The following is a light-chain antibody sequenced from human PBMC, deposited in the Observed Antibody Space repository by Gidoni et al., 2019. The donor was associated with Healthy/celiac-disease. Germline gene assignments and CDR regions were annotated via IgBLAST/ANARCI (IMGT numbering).Light chain of an antibody. CDR3: QSADSSGTYEV. CDR2: KDS. J-gene: IGLJ3*02. V-gene: IGLV3-25*03. Sequence: YELTQPPPVPVSPGQTARITCSGDALPKQYAYWYQQKPGQAPVLVIYKDSERPSGIPERFSGSSSGTTVTLTISGVQAEDEADYYCQSADSSGTYEVFGGGTKLTV. CDR1: ALPKQY.